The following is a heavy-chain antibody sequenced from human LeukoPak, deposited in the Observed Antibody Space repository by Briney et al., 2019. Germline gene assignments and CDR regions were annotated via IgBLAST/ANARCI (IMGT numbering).Heavy chain of an antibody. CDR3: VQDSYAISSSGSTFAY. Sequence: PGGSLRLSCAVSGFILEDYAMHWVRQVPGKGLEWVSSITSNSGYVAYADSVKGRFSISRDNAKNSLYLQMNSLRSEDMAVYYCVQDSYAISSSGSTFAYWGQGTVVTVSS. CDR2: ITSNSGYV. D-gene: IGHD6-13*01. J-gene: IGHJ4*02. V-gene: IGHV3-9*03. CDR1: GFILEDYA.